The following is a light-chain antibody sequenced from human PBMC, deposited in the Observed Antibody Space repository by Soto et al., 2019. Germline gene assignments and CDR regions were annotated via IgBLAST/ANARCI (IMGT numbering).Light chain of an antibody. Sequence: TQSPATLSVSPGERATLSCRASQSVSSYYLAWYQQKPGQAPRLLIYAASSRATGIPDRFSGGGSGTDFTLTISRLEPEDFAVYYCQQCGSSPWTFGQGTKVDIK. CDR1: QSVSSYY. V-gene: IGKV3-20*01. CDR3: QQCGSSPWT. J-gene: IGKJ1*01. CDR2: AAS.